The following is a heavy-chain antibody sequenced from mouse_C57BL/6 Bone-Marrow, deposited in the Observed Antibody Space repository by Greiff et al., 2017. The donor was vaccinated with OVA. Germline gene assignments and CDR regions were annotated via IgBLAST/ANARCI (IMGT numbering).Heavy chain of an antibody. J-gene: IGHJ1*03. Sequence: EVQRVESGGDLVKPGGSLKLSCAASGFTFSSYGMSWVRQTPDKRLEWVATISSGGSYTYYPDSVKGRFTISRDNAKNTLYLQMSSLKSEDTAMYYCARPYYGGYFDVWGTGTTVTVSS. CDR3: ARPYYGGYFDV. D-gene: IGHD1-1*01. CDR1: GFTFSSYG. V-gene: IGHV5-6*01. CDR2: ISSGGSYT.